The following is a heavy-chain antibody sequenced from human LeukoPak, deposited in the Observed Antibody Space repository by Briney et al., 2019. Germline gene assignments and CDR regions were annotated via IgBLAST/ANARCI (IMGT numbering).Heavy chain of an antibody. CDR1: GFTFSSYS. D-gene: IGHD1-14*01. J-gene: IGHJ3*02. Sequence: GSLLLSCAASGFTFSSYSMNWVRHAPGEGLEWVASISSRSSYIYYADSVKSRFTISRNNAKNSLYLQMHSLRAEDTAVYYCARVVALVTGQGGFDIWGQGTMVTVSS. CDR3: ARVVALVTGQGGFDI. CDR2: ISSRSSYI. V-gene: IGHV3-21*01.